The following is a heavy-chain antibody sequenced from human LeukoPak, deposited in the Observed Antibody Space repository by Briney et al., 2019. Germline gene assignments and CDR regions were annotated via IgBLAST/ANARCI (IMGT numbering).Heavy chain of an antibody. J-gene: IGHJ4*02. D-gene: IGHD5-18*01. Sequence: SETLSLTCTVSGGSISSYYWSLIRQPPGKGLEWIGYIYYSGSTYYNPSLKSRVTVSVDTSKNQFSLKLSSATAADTAVYYCARDVSALGYSYGIWGQGTLVTVSS. CDR2: IYYSGST. V-gene: IGHV4-59*12. CDR3: ARDVSALGYSYGI. CDR1: GGSISSYY.